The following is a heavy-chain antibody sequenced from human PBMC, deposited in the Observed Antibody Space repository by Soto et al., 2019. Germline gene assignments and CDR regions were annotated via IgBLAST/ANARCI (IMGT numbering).Heavy chain of an antibody. CDR3: ARRPGVVVAATHFDY. CDR1: GFTFSSYA. Sequence: EVQLLESGGGLVQPGGSLRLSCAASGFTFSSYAMSWVRQAPGKGLEWVSAISGSGGSTYYADSVKGRFTISRDNSKNTLYLQMNSLRAEDTAVYYCARRPGVVVAATHFDYWGQGTLVTVSS. J-gene: IGHJ4*02. V-gene: IGHV3-23*01. D-gene: IGHD2-15*01. CDR2: ISGSGGST.